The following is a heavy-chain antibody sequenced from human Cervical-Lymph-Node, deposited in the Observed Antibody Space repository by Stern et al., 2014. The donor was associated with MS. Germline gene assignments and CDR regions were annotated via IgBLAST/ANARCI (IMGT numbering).Heavy chain of an antibody. CDR3: ARHQSILVNWFLT. Sequence: VQLVQSGAEVKKPGESLKISCEASGYTFAESWIAWVRQMPGKGLEWIGMIYPGDSDTRYSPSFQGQVTISADRSTGVVFLQWSSLKASDAAMYYCARHQSILVNWFLTWGQGTLVTVTS. J-gene: IGHJ5*02. CDR1: GYTFAESW. D-gene: IGHD3-3*01. V-gene: IGHV5-51*01. CDR2: IYPGDSDT.